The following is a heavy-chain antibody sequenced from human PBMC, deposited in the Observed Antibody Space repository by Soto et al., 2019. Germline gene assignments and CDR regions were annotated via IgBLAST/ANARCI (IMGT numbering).Heavy chain of an antibody. CDR2: NRGDGAYT. V-gene: IGHV3-23*01. CDR1: RFSLSSYD. Sequence: GGSLRLSCAASRFSLSSYDMTWVRQAPGKGLEWVSANRGDGAYTAYADSVKGRFTISRDNARNTLYLQMNSLRAEDTAVYYCARVGKKYAMDVWGQGTTVTVSS. CDR3: ARVGKKYAMDV. D-gene: IGHD3-10*01. J-gene: IGHJ6*02.